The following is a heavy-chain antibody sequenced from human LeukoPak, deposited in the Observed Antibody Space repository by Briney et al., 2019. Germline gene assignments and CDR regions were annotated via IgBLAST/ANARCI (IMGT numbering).Heavy chain of an antibody. V-gene: IGHV1-18*01. CDR1: GYTFSTYG. CDR2: ISADNGNT. Sequence: ASVKVSCKASGYTFSTYGVRWVRQAPGQGLEWMGWISADNGNTDYAKKFQGRFTMTKDTSTSTAYMELRSLGSDETAVYYCARDFVAVVGTSVPGFYPWGRGTLVTASS. D-gene: IGHD6-19*01. J-gene: IGHJ5*02. CDR3: ARDFVAVVGTSVPGFYP.